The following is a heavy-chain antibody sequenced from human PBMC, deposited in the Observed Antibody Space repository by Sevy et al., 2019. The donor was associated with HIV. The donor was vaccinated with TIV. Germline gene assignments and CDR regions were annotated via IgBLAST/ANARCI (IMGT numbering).Heavy chain of an antibody. CDR3: ATWGLCTGGRRYSGNGFDY. CDR2: IIPIFDTT. J-gene: IGHJ4*02. Sequence: ASVKVSCKASGGTFRNYAISWVRQAQGHGLEWMGGIIPIFDTTNYAKKFQGRVTITADDSTTTAYMELSSLTSEDTAIYYCATWGLCTGGRRYSGNGFDYWGQGTLVTASS. D-gene: IGHD2-8*02. CDR1: GGTFRNYA. V-gene: IGHV1-69*01.